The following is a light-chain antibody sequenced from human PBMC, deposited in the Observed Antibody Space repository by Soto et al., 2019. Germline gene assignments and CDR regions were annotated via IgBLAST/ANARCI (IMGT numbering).Light chain of an antibody. J-gene: IGKJ1*01. V-gene: IGKV3-20*01. CDR3: QQCGSSPKT. Sequence: EIVLTQSPDTLSLSPGERATLSCRASQTVSSSFLAWYQQKPGQAPRLLIYGASTRATGIPDRFSGSGSGTDFTLTISRLKPEDFAVYYCQQCGSSPKTFGQGTKVEIK. CDR1: QTVSSSF. CDR2: GAS.